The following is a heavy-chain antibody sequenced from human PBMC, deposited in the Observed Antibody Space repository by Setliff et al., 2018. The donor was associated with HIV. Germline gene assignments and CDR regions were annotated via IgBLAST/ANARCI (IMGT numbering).Heavy chain of an antibody. D-gene: IGHD4-17*01. CDR1: GFTFRDYS. Sequence: GGSLRLSCAVSGFTFRDYSMNWVRQAPGKGLEWVSYISSRGSTIYYADSVKGRFTISRDNAKNSLYLQMNTLRAEDTAVYFCARSPYGDYGLDYWGQGTLVTVSS. CDR2: ISSRGSTI. CDR3: ARSPYGDYGLDY. V-gene: IGHV3-48*04. J-gene: IGHJ4*02.